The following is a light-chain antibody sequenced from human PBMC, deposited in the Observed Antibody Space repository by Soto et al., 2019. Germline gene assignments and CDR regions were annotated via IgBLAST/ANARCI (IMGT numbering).Light chain of an antibody. CDR3: QPYDSLWT. V-gene: IGKV1-5*01. CDR1: QSISGY. CDR2: DAS. Sequence: DIQMTQSPSTLSASVGDRVTITCRASQSISGYLAWYQQRPGKAPQLLIYDASSLQTGVPSRFRGSGSGTEFTLTISSLQPDDFATYYCQPYDSLWTFGQGTKVDIK. J-gene: IGKJ1*01.